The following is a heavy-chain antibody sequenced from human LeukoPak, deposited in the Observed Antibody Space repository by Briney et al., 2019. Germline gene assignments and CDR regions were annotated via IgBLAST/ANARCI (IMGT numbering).Heavy chain of an antibody. CDR1: GFTFSSYS. Sequence: GGSLRLSCAASGFTFSSYSMNWVRQAPGKGLEWVSSISSGSSYIYYADSVKGRFTISRDNAKNSLYLQMNSLRAEDTAVYYCARDQASGIAAADAFDIWGQGTMVTVSS. CDR2: ISSGSSYI. V-gene: IGHV3-21*01. CDR3: ARDQASGIAAADAFDI. D-gene: IGHD6-13*01. J-gene: IGHJ3*02.